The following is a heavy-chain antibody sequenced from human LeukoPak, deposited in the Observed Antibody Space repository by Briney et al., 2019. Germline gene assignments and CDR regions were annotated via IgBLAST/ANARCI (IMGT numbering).Heavy chain of an antibody. J-gene: IGHJ4*02. CDR2: IFFGGGT. CDR1: NGSISSYY. CDR3: VRHDYVSGTPPN. D-gene: IGHD3-16*01. V-gene: IGHV4-59*08. Sequence: PSETLSLTCTVSNGSISSYYWTWIRRPPGMGLEWIGYIFFGGGTRYNSSLQSRVIISVDTSKNQFSLKLSSVTAADTAVYYCVRHDYVSGTPPNWGQGTLVTVSS.